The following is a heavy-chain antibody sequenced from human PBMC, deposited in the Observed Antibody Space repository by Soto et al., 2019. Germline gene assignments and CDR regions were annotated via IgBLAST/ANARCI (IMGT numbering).Heavy chain of an antibody. CDR3: ASNSGWYYFDY. V-gene: IGHV3-30-3*01. J-gene: IGHJ4*02. CDR1: GFTFSSYA. D-gene: IGHD6-19*01. Sequence: QVQLVESGGGVVQPGRSLRLSCAASGFTFSSYAMHWVRQAPGKGLEWVAVISYDGSNKYYEDCVKGRFTISRDNSKNTLYLQMSSLRAEDTAVYYCASNSGWYYFDYWGQGTLVTVSS. CDR2: ISYDGSNK.